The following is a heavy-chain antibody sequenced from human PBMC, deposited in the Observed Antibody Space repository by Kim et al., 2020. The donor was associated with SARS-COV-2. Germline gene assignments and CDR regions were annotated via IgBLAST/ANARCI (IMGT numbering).Heavy chain of an antibody. J-gene: IGHJ4*02. CDR2: IYYSGSV. CDR3: ARGEQSQDLDY. Sequence: SETLSLTCTVSGGSINYYGSWFRQPPGKGLEWIGYIYYSGSVDYNPSLKSRATISVDMFKKQFYLKLSSVTAVDTAEYFCARGEQSQDLDYWGKGNVVTVST. CDR1: GGSINYY. V-gene: IGHV4-59*13. D-gene: IGHD1-26*01.